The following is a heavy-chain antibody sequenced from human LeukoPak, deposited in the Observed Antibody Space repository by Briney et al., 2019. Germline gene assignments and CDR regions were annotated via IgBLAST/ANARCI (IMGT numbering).Heavy chain of an antibody. V-gene: IGHV1-18*01. CDR3: ATSVGTANYYYYGMDV. D-gene: IGHD5-18*01. Sequence: GASVKVSCKASGYTFTSYGIGWVRQAPGQGLEWMGWISACNGNTNYAQKLQGRVTMTTDTSTSTAYMELRSLRSDDTAVYYCATSVGTANYYYYGMDVWGQGTTVTVSS. CDR1: GYTFTSYG. J-gene: IGHJ6*02. CDR2: ISACNGNT.